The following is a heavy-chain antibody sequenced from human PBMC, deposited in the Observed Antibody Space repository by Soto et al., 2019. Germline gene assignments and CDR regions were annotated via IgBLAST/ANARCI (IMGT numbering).Heavy chain of an antibody. D-gene: IGHD3-22*01. CDR2: ISYDGRNK. V-gene: IGHV3-30*18. Sequence: QVQLVESGGGVVQPGRSLRLSCAASGFTFSSYGIHWVRQAPGKGLEWVAVISYDGRNKQYADSVKGRFTIARDNSXNXPYLQMDSLRAEDTAVYYCAKDTYYHDTSGYYIFDYWGQGTLVTVSS. CDR3: AKDTYYHDTSGYYIFDY. CDR1: GFTFSSYG. J-gene: IGHJ4*02.